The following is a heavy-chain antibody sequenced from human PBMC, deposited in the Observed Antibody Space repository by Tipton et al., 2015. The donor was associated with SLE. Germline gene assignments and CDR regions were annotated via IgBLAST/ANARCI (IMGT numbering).Heavy chain of an antibody. D-gene: IGHD4-23*01. V-gene: IGHV4-61*09. J-gene: IGHJ6*02. CDR2: IYTSGST. Sequence: TLSLTCTVSGASISSSTYYWSWIRQPAGKGLEWIGHIYTSGSTKYNPSLKSRVTISVETSKNHFSLTLSSVTAADTAVYYCARDWKYYGSATQLRGSYYGFHVWGQGTTVIVSS. CDR3: ARDWKYYGSATQLRGSYYGFHV. CDR1: GASISSSTYY.